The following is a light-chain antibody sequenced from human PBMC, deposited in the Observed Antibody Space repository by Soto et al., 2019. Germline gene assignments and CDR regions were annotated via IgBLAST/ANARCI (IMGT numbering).Light chain of an antibody. V-gene: IGKV1-5*01. J-gene: IGKJ1*01. Sequence: DILLTQSPSTLSASVGDRVTISFRASQSINKWLAWYQHKPGKAPKVLIWDATTLHRGVPSRFSGSRSGTEFTLTISSLQTDDFSTYYCQQYHSYWTFGQGTKVDIK. CDR2: DAT. CDR3: QQYHSYWT. CDR1: QSINKW.